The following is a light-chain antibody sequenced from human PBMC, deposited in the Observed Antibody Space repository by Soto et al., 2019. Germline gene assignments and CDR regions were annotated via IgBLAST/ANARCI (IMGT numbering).Light chain of an antibody. Sequence: GLTQSPVTLSLSPGGRATLSCRASQSFRGLLAWYQQKPGQAPRLLIYSASGRASGIPDRFSGSGSGTDFTLTISSLEPEDSAVYYCQQYGNSRITFGQGTRLEIK. CDR1: QSFRGL. J-gene: IGKJ5*01. V-gene: IGKV3-20*01. CDR2: SAS. CDR3: QQYGNSRIT.